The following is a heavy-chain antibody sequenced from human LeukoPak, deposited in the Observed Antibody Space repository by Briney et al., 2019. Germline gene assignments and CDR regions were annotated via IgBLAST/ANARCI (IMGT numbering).Heavy chain of an antibody. CDR1: GFTFSSYA. J-gene: IGHJ4*02. D-gene: IGHD4-17*01. Sequence: PGGSLRLSCAASGFTFSSYAMSWVRQAPGKGLEWVSAISGSGGSTYYADSVKGRFTISRDNSKNTLYLQMNSPRAEDTAVYYCAKDGIADYGDYYFDYWGQGTLVTVSS. CDR2: ISGSGGST. V-gene: IGHV3-23*01. CDR3: AKDGIADYGDYYFDY.